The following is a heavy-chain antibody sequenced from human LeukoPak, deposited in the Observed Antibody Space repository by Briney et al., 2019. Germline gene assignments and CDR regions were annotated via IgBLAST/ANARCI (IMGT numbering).Heavy chain of an antibody. V-gene: IGHV3-48*03. D-gene: IGHD2-2*02. CDR1: GFTFSSYE. Sequence: PGGSLRLSYAASGFTFSSYEMNWVRQAPGKGLEWASYISGSGSTIYYADSVKGRFTISRDNAKNSLYLQMNSLRAEDTAVYYCARLDEWRLYDYWGQGTLVTVSS. CDR2: ISGSGSTI. CDR3: ARLDEWRLYDY. J-gene: IGHJ4*02.